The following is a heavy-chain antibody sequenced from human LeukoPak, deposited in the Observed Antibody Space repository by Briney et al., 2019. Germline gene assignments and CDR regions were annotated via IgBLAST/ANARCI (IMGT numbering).Heavy chain of an antibody. CDR1: GDSVSSNSAA. D-gene: IGHD5-12*01. CDR3: ARVGGYDPRTLGAFDI. V-gene: IGHV6-1*01. Sequence: SHTLSLTCAISGDSVSSNSAAWNWITQSPSRGLEGLRRSYYRPKWYNDYAVSVKSRITINPDTSKNQFSLQLNSVTPEDTAVYYCARVGGYDPRTLGAFDIWGQGTMVTVSS. CDR2: SYYRPKWYN. J-gene: IGHJ3*02.